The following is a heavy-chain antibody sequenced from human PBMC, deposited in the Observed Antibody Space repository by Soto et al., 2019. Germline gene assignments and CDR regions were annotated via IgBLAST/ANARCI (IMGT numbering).Heavy chain of an antibody. D-gene: IGHD2-21*02. CDR2: IIPIFGTA. J-gene: IGHJ5*02. CDR1: GGTFSSYA. CDR3: ARDGKYCGGDCFLNWFDP. V-gene: IGHV1-69*06. Sequence: ASVEVSCKASGGTFSSYAISWVRQAPGQGLEWMGGIIPIFGTANYAQKFQGRVTITADKSTSTAYMELSSLRSEDTAVYYCARDGKYCGGDCFLNWFDPWGQGTLVTVSS.